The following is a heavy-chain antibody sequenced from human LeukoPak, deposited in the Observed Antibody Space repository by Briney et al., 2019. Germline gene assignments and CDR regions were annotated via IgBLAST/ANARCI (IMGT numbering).Heavy chain of an antibody. Sequence: PSETLSLTCTVSGASFGHYFWSWIRQPPGRGLEWIGYVYYSGSTDYSPSLKSRLTISADTSKNQFSLKLNSVTAADTAVYYCASHRRSHGSEYWGQGTLVTVSS. V-gene: IGHV4-59*01. CDR2: VYYSGST. J-gene: IGHJ4*02. D-gene: IGHD3-10*01. CDR1: GASFGHYF. CDR3: ASHRRSHGSEY.